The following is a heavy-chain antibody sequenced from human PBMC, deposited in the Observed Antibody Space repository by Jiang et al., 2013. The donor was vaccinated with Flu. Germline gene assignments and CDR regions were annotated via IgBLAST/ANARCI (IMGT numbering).Heavy chain of an antibody. D-gene: IGHD4-17*01. CDR1: SLSTSGMG. J-gene: IGHJ5*02. V-gene: IGHV2-5*02. CDR3: ARFGYGDFIDWFDP. Sequence: SLSTSGMGVGWIRQPPGKALKWLALIYWDDDQRYTPSLKSRLTITKDTSKNQVVLTMTNMDPVDTATYFCARFGYGDFIDWFDPWGQGTLVTVSS. CDR2: IYWDDDQ.